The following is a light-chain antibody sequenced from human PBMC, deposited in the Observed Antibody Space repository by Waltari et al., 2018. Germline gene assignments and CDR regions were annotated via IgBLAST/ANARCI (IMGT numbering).Light chain of an antibody. J-gene: IGKJ4*01. CDR2: DAS. V-gene: IGKV1-33*01. CDR3: QQYYDLPLT. Sequence: DIQMTQSPSSLSASVGDIVSITCQASQDIRNFLNWFQLKPGKSPKVLIYDASNLETGVPSRFSGRKSGTGFTLTISGLQPEDFATYFCQQYYDLPLTFGGGTKVEI. CDR1: QDIRNF.